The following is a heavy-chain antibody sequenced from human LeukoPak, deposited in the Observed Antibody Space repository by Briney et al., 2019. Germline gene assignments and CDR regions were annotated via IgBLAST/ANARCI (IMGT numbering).Heavy chain of an antibody. Sequence: GESLKISCKGSGYSFTSYWIGWVRQMPGKGLEWMGIIYPGDSDTRYSPSFQGQVTISADKSISTAYLQWSSLKASDTAMYYCARRRYCSSISCQRGRYDAFDIWGQGTMVTVSS. D-gene: IGHD2-2*01. CDR1: GYSFTSYW. V-gene: IGHV5-51*01. J-gene: IGHJ3*02. CDR3: ARRRYCSSISCQRGRYDAFDI. CDR2: IYPGDSDT.